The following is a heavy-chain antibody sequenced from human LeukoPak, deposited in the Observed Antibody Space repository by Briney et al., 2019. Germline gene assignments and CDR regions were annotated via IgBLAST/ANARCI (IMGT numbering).Heavy chain of an antibody. V-gene: IGHV3-74*01. CDR2: INSDGSST. D-gene: IGHD3-10*01. CDR1: GFTFSSYW. CDR3: ARAVYYSNYLGY. Sequence: GGSLRLSCAPSGFTFSSYWMHWVRQAPGKGLVWVSRINSDGSSTNYADSVKGRFTISRDNAKNTLYLQMNSLRAEDTAMYYCARAVYYSNYLGYWGQGTLVTVSS. J-gene: IGHJ4*01.